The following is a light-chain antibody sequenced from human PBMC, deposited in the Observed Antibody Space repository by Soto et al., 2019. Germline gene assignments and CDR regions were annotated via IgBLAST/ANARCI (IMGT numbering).Light chain of an antibody. Sequence: QSALTQPASVSGSPGQSITISCTGTSSDVGGYNYVAWYQHHPGKAPKVMIYDVSNRPSGVSNRFSGSKSGNTASLTISGLQAEDEADYYGSSYTSTSTLVIFGGGTKVTVL. CDR2: DVS. J-gene: IGLJ2*01. CDR1: SSDVGGYNY. CDR3: SSYTSTSTLVI. V-gene: IGLV2-14*03.